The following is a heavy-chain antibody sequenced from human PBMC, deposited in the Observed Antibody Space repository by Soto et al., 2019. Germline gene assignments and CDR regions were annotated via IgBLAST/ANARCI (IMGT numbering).Heavy chain of an antibody. Sequence: VSVKVSCRLSGYPLSELSMHWVRQAPGKGLEWMGSFDPENGETIYAQKFQGRVTITADESTSTAYMQLSSLRFEDTAVYYCAGGTGGFDPWGQGNLVSVSA. D-gene: IGHD1-26*01. J-gene: IGHJ5*02. V-gene: IGHV1-24*01. CDR1: GYPLSELS. CDR2: FDPENGET. CDR3: AGGTGGFDP.